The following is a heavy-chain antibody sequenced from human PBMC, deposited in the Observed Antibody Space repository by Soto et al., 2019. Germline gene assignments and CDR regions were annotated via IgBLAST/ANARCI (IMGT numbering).Heavy chain of an antibody. D-gene: IGHD2-8*01. V-gene: IGHV1-18*01. Sequence: QVQLVQSGAEVKKPGASVKVSCKASGYTFTTYDISWVRQAPGQGLEWMGRISTYNGNTNYPQSLQGRLTMTTDTSTTTAYMELRNLRSDDTAVYYWARDPYHVLMVNAPNLYGMDVWGQGTTVTVSS. J-gene: IGHJ6*02. CDR2: ISTYNGNT. CDR1: GYTFTTYD. CDR3: ARDPYHVLMVNAPNLYGMDV.